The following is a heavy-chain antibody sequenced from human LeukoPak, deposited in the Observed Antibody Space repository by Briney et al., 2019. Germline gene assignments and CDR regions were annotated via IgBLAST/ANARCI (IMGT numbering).Heavy chain of an antibody. D-gene: IGHD6-13*01. CDR2: ISSSSSYI. Sequence: PGGSLRLSCAASGFTSSSYSMNWVRQAPGKGLEWVSSISSSSSYIYYADSVKGRFTISRDNAKNSLYLQMNSLRAEDTAVYYCARDLLAAGTYWGQGTLVTVSS. V-gene: IGHV3-21*01. CDR3: ARDLLAAGTY. CDR1: GFTSSSYS. J-gene: IGHJ4*02.